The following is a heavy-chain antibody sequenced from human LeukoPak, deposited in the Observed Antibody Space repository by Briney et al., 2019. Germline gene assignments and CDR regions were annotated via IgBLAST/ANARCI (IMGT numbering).Heavy chain of an antibody. Sequence: PGGSLRLSCAASGFNVNDLSMTWVRQAPGKGLDWVSIIYSGGSTSYADSVKGRFTISRDNSKNTLYLQMNNLRAEDTAKYYCATDTDNFSSASYVSIWGKGTTVTVSS. CDR3: ATDTDNFSSASYVSI. CDR2: IYSGGST. J-gene: IGHJ6*04. V-gene: IGHV3-53*01. D-gene: IGHD3-10*01. CDR1: GFNVNDLS.